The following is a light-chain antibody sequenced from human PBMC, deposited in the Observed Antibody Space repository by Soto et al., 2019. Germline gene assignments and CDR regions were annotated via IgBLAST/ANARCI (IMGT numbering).Light chain of an antibody. CDR1: SSGVGVYTF. V-gene: IGLV2-8*01. J-gene: IGLJ2*01. CDR2: EVS. CDR3: CSYADSGNSIL. Sequence: QSALTQPPSASESPGQSVTISCTGASSGVGVYTFVSWYQQFPGRAPKLILYEVSKRPSGVPDRFSGSNSGNTAYLTVSGLQPDDEADYDCCSYADSGNSILFGGGTKLTVL.